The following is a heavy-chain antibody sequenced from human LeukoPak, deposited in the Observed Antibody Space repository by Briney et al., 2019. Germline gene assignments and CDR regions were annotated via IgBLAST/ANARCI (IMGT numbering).Heavy chain of an antibody. CDR1: GFTFASYA. Sequence: PGGSLRLSCAASGFTFASYAMSWVRQAPGKGLEWVSAISGSGGSTYYADSVKGRFTISRDNSKNTLYLQMHSLRAEDTAVYYCARALTPLISGCFDYWGQGTLVTVSS. CDR2: ISGSGGST. CDR3: ARALTPLISGCFDY. V-gene: IGHV3-23*01. D-gene: IGHD4/OR15-4a*01. J-gene: IGHJ4*02.